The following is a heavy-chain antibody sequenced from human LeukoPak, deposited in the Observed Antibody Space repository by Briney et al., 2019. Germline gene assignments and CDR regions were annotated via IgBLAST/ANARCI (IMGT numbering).Heavy chain of an antibody. CDR1: GFTFNYYG. V-gene: IGHV3-23*01. J-gene: IGHJ4*02. Sequence: GGSLRLSCAASGFTFNYYGLSWVRQAPGKGLEWVSAISGSGGSTYYADSVKGRFTISRDNSKNTLYLQMNSLRAEDTAVYYCAKEDGYDFWSGSGGNFDYWGQGTLVTVSS. D-gene: IGHD3-3*01. CDR3: AKEDGYDFWSGSGGNFDY. CDR2: ISGSGGST.